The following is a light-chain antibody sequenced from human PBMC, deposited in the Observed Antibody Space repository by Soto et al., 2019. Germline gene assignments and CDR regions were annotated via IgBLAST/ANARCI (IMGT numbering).Light chain of an antibody. CDR2: GAS. CDR1: QSISGTF. J-gene: IGKJ1*01. CDR3: QQYYSSWT. Sequence: EIVLTQSPGTLSLSPGERATLSCRASQSISGTFLAWYQHKPGQAPRVLIYGASRRATGIPDRFSGSGSGTDFTHTISRLEPEDFALYYCQQYYSSWTFGQGTKVE. V-gene: IGKV3-20*01.